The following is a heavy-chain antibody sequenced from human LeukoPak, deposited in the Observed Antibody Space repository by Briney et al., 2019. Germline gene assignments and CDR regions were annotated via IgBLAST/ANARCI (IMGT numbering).Heavy chain of an antibody. CDR3: XKSWSAXYXYYXEV. V-gene: IGHV3-30*02. CDR2: ILNDGTNK. D-gene: IGHD3-3*01. Sequence: PGGSLRLSCAASGFTFSTYAMHWVRQAPGKGLEWVASILNDGTNKNHVDSVKGRFTISRDNSKNTLFLQMDSLRPEDTAIYYCXKSWSAXYXYYXEVWGKXTTVXVSS. J-gene: IGHJ6*03. CDR1: GFTFSTYA.